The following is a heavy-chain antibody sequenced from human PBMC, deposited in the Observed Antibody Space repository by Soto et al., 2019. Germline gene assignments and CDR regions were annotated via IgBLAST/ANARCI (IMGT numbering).Heavy chain of an antibody. J-gene: IGHJ4*02. CDR1: GGTVSSYA. CDR2: FIPIFGTA. CDR3: ASVSSGWPYYFDY. Sequence: QVQLVQSGAEVKKPGSSVKVSCKASGGTVSSYAISWVRQAPGQGLEWMGGFIPIFGTANYAQKFQGRVTINADESPSTAYMQLISLRSEDTAVYYCASVSSGWPYYFDYWGQGTLVTVSS. V-gene: IGHV1-69*01. D-gene: IGHD6-19*01.